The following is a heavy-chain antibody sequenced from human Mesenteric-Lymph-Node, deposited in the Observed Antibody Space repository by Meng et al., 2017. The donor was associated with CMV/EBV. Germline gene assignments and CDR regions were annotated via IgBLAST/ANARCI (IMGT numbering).Heavy chain of an antibody. CDR1: GFTFSIYN. V-gene: IGHV3-21*04. CDR2: ITSGSDYI. D-gene: IGHD5-24*01. CDR3: GREPVQMTTMAHFDN. J-gene: IGHJ4*02. Sequence: GGSLRLSCTVSGFTFSIYNMNWVRQAPGKGLEWVSSITSGSDYIYYADSLKGRFSISRDNAKNSLYLQVNSLRAEDTAVYYCGREPVQMTTMAHFDNWGQGTLVTVSS.